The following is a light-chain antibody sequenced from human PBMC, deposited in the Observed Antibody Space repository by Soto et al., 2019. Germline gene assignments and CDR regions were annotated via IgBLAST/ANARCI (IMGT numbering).Light chain of an antibody. CDR2: KAS. V-gene: IGKV1-5*03. CDR3: QQYNSYPIT. CDR1: QSISSW. J-gene: IGKJ5*01. Sequence: DIQMTQSPSTLSASVGDRVTITCRASQSISSWLAWYQQKPGKAPKLLIYKASSLESGVPSRFSGSGSGTEFTLTISRLQPDDFAPYYCQQYNSYPITFGQGTRLEI.